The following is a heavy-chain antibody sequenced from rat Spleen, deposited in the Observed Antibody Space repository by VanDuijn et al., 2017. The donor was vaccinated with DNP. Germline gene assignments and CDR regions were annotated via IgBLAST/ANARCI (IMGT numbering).Heavy chain of an antibody. D-gene: IGHD1-4*01. V-gene: IGHV3-3*01. J-gene: IGHJ4*01. Sequence: EVQLQESGPGLVKTSQSLSLTCSVTGYSITSSYRWNWLRKFPGNKLEWMGSVKSAGTTNYNPSLKSRISITRDTSKNQLFLQVNSVTTEDTATYYCARWPGYNPPYAMDAWGQGTSVTVSS. CDR1: GYSITSSYR. CDR2: VKSAGTT. CDR3: ARWPGYNPPYAMDA.